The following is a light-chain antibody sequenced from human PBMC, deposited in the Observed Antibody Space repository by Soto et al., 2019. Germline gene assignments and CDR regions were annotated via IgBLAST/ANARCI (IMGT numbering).Light chain of an antibody. CDR3: QQYSSAPLT. CDR2: GAS. V-gene: IGKV3-20*01. CDR1: QSVSSSY. J-gene: IGKJ1*01. Sequence: VMTQSPATLSVSPGERATLSCRASQSVSSSYLAWYQQKPGQAPRLLIYGASSRATGIPDRFSGSGSGTDFTLTISRLEPEDFAVYYCQQYSSAPLTFGQGTKVDIK.